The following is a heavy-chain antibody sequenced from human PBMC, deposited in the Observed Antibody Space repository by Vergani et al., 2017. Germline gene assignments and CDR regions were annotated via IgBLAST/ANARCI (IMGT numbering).Heavy chain of an antibody. J-gene: IGHJ5*02. CDR2: MNPNSGNT. Sequence: QVQLVQSGAEVKKPGASVKVSCKASGYTFTSYGISWVRQAPGQGLEWMGWMNPNSGNTGYAQKFQGRVTMTRNTSISTAYMELSSLRSEDTAVYYCARAYCSSTSCSGFDPWGQGTLVTVSS. V-gene: IGHV1-8*02. CDR3: ARAYCSSTSCSGFDP. CDR1: GYTFTSYG. D-gene: IGHD2-2*01.